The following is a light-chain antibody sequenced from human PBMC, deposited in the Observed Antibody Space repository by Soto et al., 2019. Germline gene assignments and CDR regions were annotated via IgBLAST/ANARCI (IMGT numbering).Light chain of an antibody. J-gene: IGLJ3*02. CDR3: ATWDDRLNGFWA. CDR2: SDT. V-gene: IGLV1-44*01. Sequence: QSVLTQPPSTSGTPGQRVTISCSGSGSNIGNNAVNWYQQLPGTAPKLLIYSDTQRPSGVPGRFSGSKSGTSASLAISGLQSEDEADYYCATWDDRLNGFWAFGGGTKLTVL. CDR1: GSNIGNNA.